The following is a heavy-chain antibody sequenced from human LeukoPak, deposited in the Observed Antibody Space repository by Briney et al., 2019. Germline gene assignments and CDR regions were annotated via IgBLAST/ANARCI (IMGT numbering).Heavy chain of an antibody. Sequence: SETLSLTCTVSGGSISSYYWSWIRQPPGKGLEWIGYIYYSGSTNYNPSLKSRVTISVDTSKNQFSLKLSSVTAADTAVYYCARLRRGITMVRYYYYYMDVWGKGTTVTVSS. D-gene: IGHD3-10*01. CDR1: GGSISSYY. CDR2: IYYSGST. J-gene: IGHJ6*03. CDR3: ARLRRGITMVRYYYYYMDV. V-gene: IGHV4-59*12.